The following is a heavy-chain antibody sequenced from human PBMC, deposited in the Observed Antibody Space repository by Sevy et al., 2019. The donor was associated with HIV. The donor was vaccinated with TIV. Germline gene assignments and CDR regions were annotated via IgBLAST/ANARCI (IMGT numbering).Heavy chain of an antibody. D-gene: IGHD6-19*01. CDR1: GFTFSSYG. V-gene: IGHV3-30*02. Sequence: GGSLRLSCAASGFTFSSYGMHWVRQAPGKGLEWVAFIRYDGSNKYYADSVKGRFTISRDNSKNTLYLQMNSLKAEDTVVYYCAKDQAAVCSEQWLVRGYFDYWGQGTLVTVSS. CDR3: AKDQAAVCSEQWLVRGYFDY. J-gene: IGHJ4*02. CDR2: IRYDGSNK.